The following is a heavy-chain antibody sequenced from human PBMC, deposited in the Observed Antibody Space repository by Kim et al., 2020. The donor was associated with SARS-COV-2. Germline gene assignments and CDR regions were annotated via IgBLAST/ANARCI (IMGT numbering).Heavy chain of an antibody. Sequence: FQGRVTITRDTSASTAYMELSSLRSEDTAVYYCARAPIVATYYYYYGMDVWGQGTTVTVSS. V-gene: IGHV1-3*01. D-gene: IGHD5-12*01. CDR3: ARAPIVATYYYYYGMDV. J-gene: IGHJ6*02.